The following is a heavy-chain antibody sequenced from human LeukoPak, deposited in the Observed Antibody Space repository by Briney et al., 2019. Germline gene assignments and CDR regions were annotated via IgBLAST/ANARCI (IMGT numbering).Heavy chain of an antibody. J-gene: IGHJ4*02. D-gene: IGHD3-22*01. CDR3: ASDGYDSSGYPFDY. Sequence: GRSLRLSCAASGFTFSSYAMHWVRQAPGKGLEWVAVISYDGSNKYYADSVKGRFTISRDNSKNTLYLQMNSLRAEDTAVYYCASDGYDSSGYPFDYWGQGNLVTVSS. CDR1: GFTFSSYA. V-gene: IGHV3-30-3*01. CDR2: ISYDGSNK.